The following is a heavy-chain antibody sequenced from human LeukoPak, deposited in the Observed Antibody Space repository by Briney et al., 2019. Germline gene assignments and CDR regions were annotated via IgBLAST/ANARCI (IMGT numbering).Heavy chain of an antibody. CDR1: GGSISSGDYY. Sequence: SQTLSLTCTVSGGSISSGDYYWSWIRQPPGKGLEWIGYIYYSGSTYYNPSLKSRVTISVDTSKNQFSLQLSSVTAADTAVYYCASFPRYYYDSSGPNWGQGTLVTVSS. CDR2: IYYSGST. D-gene: IGHD3-22*01. J-gene: IGHJ4*02. CDR3: ASFPRYYYDSSGPN. V-gene: IGHV4-30-4*01.